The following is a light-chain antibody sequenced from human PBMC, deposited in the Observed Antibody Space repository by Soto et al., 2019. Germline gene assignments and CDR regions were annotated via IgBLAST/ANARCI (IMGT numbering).Light chain of an antibody. V-gene: IGKV3-20*01. Sequence: EIVLTQSPATLSVSPGERVTLSCRASQSVDINLAWYQQKPGQAPRLLIYGASNRATGIPDRFSGSGSGTDFTLTISRLEPEDFAVFYCQQYGTSEIIFGQGTRLEIK. CDR3: QQYGTSEII. J-gene: IGKJ5*01. CDR1: QSVDIN. CDR2: GAS.